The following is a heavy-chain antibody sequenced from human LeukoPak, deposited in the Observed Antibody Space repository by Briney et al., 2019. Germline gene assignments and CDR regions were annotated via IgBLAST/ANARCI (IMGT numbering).Heavy chain of an antibody. CDR2: INPDSGGT. Sequence: ASVKVSCKASGYTFTGHYMHWVRQAPGQGLEWMGWINPDSGGTNYAQRFQGRVTMTSDTSISTAYMELSRLRSDDTAVYYCARGVSSGWYSAFDIWGQGTMVTVSS. CDR1: GYTFTGHY. J-gene: IGHJ3*02. D-gene: IGHD6-19*01. V-gene: IGHV1-2*02. CDR3: ARGVSSGWYSAFDI.